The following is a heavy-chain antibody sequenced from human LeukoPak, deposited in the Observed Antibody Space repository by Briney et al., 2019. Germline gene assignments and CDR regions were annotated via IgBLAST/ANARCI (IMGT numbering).Heavy chain of an antibody. CDR3: AKGGLGCSSTSWFDY. D-gene: IGHD2-2*01. CDR1: GFTFSSYA. J-gene: IGHJ4*02. V-gene: IGHV3-23*01. CDR2: VSGSGGST. Sequence: GGSLRLSCAASGFTFSSYAMGWVRQAPGKGLEWVSRVSGSGGSTYYADSVKGRFTISRDNSKNTLYLQMNSLRAEDTAVYYCAKGGLGCSSTSWFDYWGQGTLVTVSS.